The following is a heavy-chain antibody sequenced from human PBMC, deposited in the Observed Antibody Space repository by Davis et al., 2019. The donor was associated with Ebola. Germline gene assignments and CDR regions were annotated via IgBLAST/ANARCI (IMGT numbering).Heavy chain of an antibody. V-gene: IGHV3-7*01. CDR3: ARDFGGILWFGELGMDV. J-gene: IGHJ6*04. CDR1: GFTFSSYW. D-gene: IGHD3-10*01. Sequence: GGSLRLSCAASGFTFSSYWMSWVRQAPGKGLEWVANIKQDGSEKYYVDSVKGRFTISRDNAKNSLYLQMNSLRAEDTAVYYCARDFGGILWFGELGMDVWGKGTTVTVSS. CDR2: IKQDGSEK.